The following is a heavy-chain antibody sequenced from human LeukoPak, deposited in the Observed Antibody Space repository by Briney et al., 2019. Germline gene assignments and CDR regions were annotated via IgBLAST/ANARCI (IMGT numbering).Heavy chain of an antibody. Sequence: PSETLSLTCTVSGGSISSSTYYWGWIRQPPGKGLEWIGSMYYSGSTYYNSSLKSRVTLSVDTSKNQFSLKLSSVTAADTAVYYCAREVEAAPRAFDIWGQGTMVTVSS. D-gene: IGHD2-15*01. V-gene: IGHV4-39*07. J-gene: IGHJ3*02. CDR2: MYYSGST. CDR1: GGSISSSTYY. CDR3: AREVEAAPRAFDI.